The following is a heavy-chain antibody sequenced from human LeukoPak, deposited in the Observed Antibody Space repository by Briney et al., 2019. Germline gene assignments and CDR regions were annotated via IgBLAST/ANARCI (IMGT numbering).Heavy chain of an antibody. CDR1: GFTFSSYG. CDR2: ISYDGSNK. CDR3: AKAPWGAGHYFDY. V-gene: IGHV3-30*18. Sequence: PGGSLRLSCAASGFTFSSYGMHLVRQAPGKGLEWVAVISYDGSNKYYADSVKGRFTISRDNSKNTLYLQMNSLRAEDTAVYYCAKAPWGAGHYFDYWGQGTLVTVSS. D-gene: IGHD3-16*01. J-gene: IGHJ4*02.